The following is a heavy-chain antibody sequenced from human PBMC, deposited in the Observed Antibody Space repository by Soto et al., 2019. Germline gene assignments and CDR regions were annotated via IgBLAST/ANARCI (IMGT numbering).Heavy chain of an antibody. CDR2: IYWDDDK. V-gene: IGHV2-5*02. Sequence: QITLKESGPTLVKPTQTLTLTCTFSGFSLSTSGVGVGWIRQPPGKALEWLALIYWDDDKRYSPSLKSRLTITKATSKNQVVLTMTNMDPMDTATYYCAHRQRTVYFDYWGQGTLVTVSS. CDR1: GFSLSTSGVG. J-gene: IGHJ4*02. D-gene: IGHD4-17*01. CDR3: AHRQRTVYFDY.